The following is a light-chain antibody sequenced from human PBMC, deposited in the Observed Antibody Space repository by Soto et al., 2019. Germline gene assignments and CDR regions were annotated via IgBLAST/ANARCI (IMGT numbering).Light chain of an antibody. CDR1: QSVNNN. CDR3: QQYVTSSWT. CDR2: GAS. Sequence: EIVMTQSPVTLSVSPGERATLSCTASQSVNNNVAWYQQKPGQAPRLLIYGASSRATGIPDRFSGSGSGTDFTLTISRLEPEDFAVYYCQQYVTSSWTFGQGTKVDIK. V-gene: IGKV3-20*01. J-gene: IGKJ1*01.